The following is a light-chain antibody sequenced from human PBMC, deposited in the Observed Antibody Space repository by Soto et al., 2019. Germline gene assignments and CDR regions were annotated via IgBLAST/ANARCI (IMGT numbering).Light chain of an antibody. Sequence: DIVMTQSPDSLAVCLGERATINCKSSQNILYSSNNKNYLAWYQLKPGQPPKLLTFWASTRASGVPDRFSGSRSGTDFTLTISSLQAEDVAVYYCQQYYEIPHTFSQGTKLEI. CDR3: QQYYEIPHT. J-gene: IGKJ2*01. V-gene: IGKV4-1*01. CDR1: QNILYSSNNKNY. CDR2: WAS.